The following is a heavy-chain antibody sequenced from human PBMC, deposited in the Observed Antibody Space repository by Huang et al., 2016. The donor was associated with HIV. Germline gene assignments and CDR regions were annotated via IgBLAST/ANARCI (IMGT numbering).Heavy chain of an antibody. Sequence: QVQLVESGGGLVKPGGSLRLSCAASGLVFSDHYMNWIRQGPGKGLEWISYISLSGTTIREAESVKGRFTISRDNAKKSLFLEMNSLRVEDTAVYYCARRMAGWDDVFDMWGQGTMVTVSS. CDR1: GLVFSDHY. CDR2: ISLSGTTI. J-gene: IGHJ3*02. V-gene: IGHV3-11*01. D-gene: IGHD6-19*01. CDR3: ARRMAGWDDVFDM.